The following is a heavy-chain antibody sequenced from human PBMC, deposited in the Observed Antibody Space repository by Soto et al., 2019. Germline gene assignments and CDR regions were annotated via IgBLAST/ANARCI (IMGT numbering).Heavy chain of an antibody. V-gene: IGHV3-7*04. CDR1: ESTVSRDW. CDR2: INQDGSEE. CDR3: SGGGGDAF. Sequence: EVHLVESGGGLVQTGGSLRLSCAIFESTVSRDWMNWVRQAPGKGLEWVAHINQDGSEEYYVGSVKGRFTISRDNAKKSLFLQMNSLRPWDSALYYGSGGGGDAFWGQGTLVTVSS. J-gene: IGHJ4*02. D-gene: IGHD3-16*01.